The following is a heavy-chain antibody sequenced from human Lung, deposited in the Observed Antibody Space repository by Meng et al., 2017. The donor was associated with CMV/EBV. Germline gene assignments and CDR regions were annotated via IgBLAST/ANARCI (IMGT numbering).Heavy chain of an antibody. J-gene: IGHJ6*02. Sequence: SVXVSXXPSGGTFSNYAITWVRQAPGQGLEWMGGIIPVVGTVNYPQKFQGRVTITADKSTSTVYMELSSLRSEDTAVYYCARDSRGSTWYLLAGYYYGSGVWGQGTTVXVSS. CDR2: IIPVVGTV. CDR3: ARDSRGSTWYLLAGYYYGSGV. D-gene: IGHD6-13*01. V-gene: IGHV1-69*06. CDR1: GGTFSNYA.